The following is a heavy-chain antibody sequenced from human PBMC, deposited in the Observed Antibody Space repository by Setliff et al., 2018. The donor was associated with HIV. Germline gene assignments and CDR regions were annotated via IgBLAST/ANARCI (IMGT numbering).Heavy chain of an antibody. CDR3: ARDGASGSGYYWADY. D-gene: IGHD3-3*01. J-gene: IGHJ4*02. CDR2: IIPSGGST. V-gene: IGHV1-46*01. CDR1: GYTFTKSI. Sequence: ASVKVSCKASGYTFTKSIIHWVRQAPGQGFEWMGAIIPSGGSTGYAEKFQARVTLTRNTSTSTVYMELSGLREEDTAVYYCARDGASGSGYYWADYWGQGTLVTVSS.